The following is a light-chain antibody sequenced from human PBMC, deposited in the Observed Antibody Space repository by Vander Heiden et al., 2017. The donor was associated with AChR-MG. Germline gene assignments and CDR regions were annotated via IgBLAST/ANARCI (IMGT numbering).Light chain of an antibody. V-gene: IGLV3-25*03. CDR2: KDS. Sequence: SYELTQPPSVSVSPGQTARITCSGDALPKQYAYWYQQKPGQAPVLVIYKDSERPSGIPERFSGSSSGTTVTLTISGAQAEDEADYYCQSADSSGTFRVVFGGGTKLTGL. CDR1: ALPKQY. J-gene: IGLJ2*01. CDR3: QSADSSGTFRVV.